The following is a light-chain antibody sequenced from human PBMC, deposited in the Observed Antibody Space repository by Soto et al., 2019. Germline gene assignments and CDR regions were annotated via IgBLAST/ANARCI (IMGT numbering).Light chain of an antibody. J-gene: IGLJ1*01. CDR2: HTT. V-gene: IGLV1-51*01. Sequence: QSVLTQPPSVSAAPGQNVTISCFESGSNIGENYVSWYQQLPGTAPTLLIYHTTKRPSGIPDRFSGSTSGTTATLGITGLQTGDGADYYCARWDSSMSGVVFGSGTKATVL. CDR3: ARWDSSMSGVV. CDR1: GSNIGENY.